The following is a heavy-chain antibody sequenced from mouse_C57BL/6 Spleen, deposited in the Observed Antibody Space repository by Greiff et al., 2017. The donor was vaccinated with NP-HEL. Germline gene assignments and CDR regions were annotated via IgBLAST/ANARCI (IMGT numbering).Heavy chain of an antibody. D-gene: IGHD1-1*01. V-gene: IGHV1-55*01. Sequence: VQLQQSGAELVKPGASVKMSCKASGYTFTSYWITWVKQRPGQGLEWIGDIYPGSGSTNYNEKFKSKATLTVDTSSSTAYMQLSSLTSEDSAVYYCARYYYGSSHGFDYWGQGTTLTVSS. CDR3: ARYYYGSSHGFDY. CDR1: GYTFTSYW. J-gene: IGHJ2*01. CDR2: IYPGSGST.